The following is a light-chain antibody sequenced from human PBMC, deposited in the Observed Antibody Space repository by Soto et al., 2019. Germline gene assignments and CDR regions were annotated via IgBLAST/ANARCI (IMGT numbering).Light chain of an antibody. CDR3: PQYGSSPPYT. J-gene: IGKJ2*01. CDR1: QSINNNY. V-gene: IGKV3-20*01. Sequence: EVVLTQSPGTLSLSPGERATLSCRASQSINNNYLAWYQQRPGQAPRLLIYGSSDRATGIPDRFSGSGSGTDFTLTISRLEPEDVAVYYCPQYGSSPPYTFGQGTKLEI. CDR2: GSS.